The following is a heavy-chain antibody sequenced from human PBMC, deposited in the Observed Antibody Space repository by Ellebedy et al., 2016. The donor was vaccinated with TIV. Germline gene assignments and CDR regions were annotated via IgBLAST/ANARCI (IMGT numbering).Heavy chain of an antibody. CDR3: ARTLLASAGFFDY. V-gene: IGHV3-30*02. D-gene: IGHD6-13*01. J-gene: IGHJ4*02. CDR2: TRFDGSTQ. Sequence: GESLKISCAASGFTFSTYGMHWVRQAPGKGLEWVAFTRFDGSTQDYADSVKGRFTISRDNSKNTLHLQMNSLRAEDTAVYYCARTLLASAGFFDYWGQGTLVTVSS. CDR1: GFTFSTYG.